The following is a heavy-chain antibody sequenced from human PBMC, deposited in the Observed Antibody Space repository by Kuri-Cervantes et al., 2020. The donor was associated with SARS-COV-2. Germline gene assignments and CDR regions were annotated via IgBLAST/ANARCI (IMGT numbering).Heavy chain of an antibody. D-gene: IGHD2-2*02. Sequence: LRLSCTLSHASLCRGAYYWCRIRQPPGKGPEWIGYIYYSGSTYYNPSLKSRVTISVDTSKNQFSLKLSSVTAADTAVYYCARDRDIVVVPAAISGYYYGMDVWGQGTTVTVSS. CDR2: IYYSGST. CDR1: HASLCRGAYY. V-gene: IGHV4-30-4*01. J-gene: IGHJ6*02. CDR3: ARDRDIVVVPAAISGYYYGMDV.